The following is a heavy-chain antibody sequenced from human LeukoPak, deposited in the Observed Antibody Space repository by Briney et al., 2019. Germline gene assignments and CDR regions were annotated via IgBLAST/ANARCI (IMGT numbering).Heavy chain of an antibody. V-gene: IGHV3-21*01. D-gene: IGHD3-16*02. CDR1: GFTFSSYS. CDR2: ISSSSSYI. Sequence: GGSLRLSCAASGFTFSSYSMNWVRQAPGKGLEWVSSISSSSSYIYYADSLKGRFTISRDNAKKSVYLQMNSLRAEDTAVYYCARDHSFAFDIWGQGTMVTVSS. J-gene: IGHJ3*02. CDR3: ARDHSFAFDI.